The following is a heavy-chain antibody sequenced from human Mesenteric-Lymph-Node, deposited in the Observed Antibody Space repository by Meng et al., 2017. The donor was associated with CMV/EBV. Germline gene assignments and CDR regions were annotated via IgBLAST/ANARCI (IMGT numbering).Heavy chain of an antibody. CDR3: TTHRYDFWSGYSPMAFDI. Sequence: GGSLRLSCAASGFTFTNAWMSWVRQAPGKGLEWVGRIKSKTDGGTTDYAAPVKGRFTISRDDSKNTLYLQMNSLKTEDTAVYYCTTHRYDFWSGYSPMAFDIWGQGTMVTVSS. J-gene: IGHJ3*02. D-gene: IGHD3-3*01. CDR1: GFTFTNAW. CDR2: IKSKTDGGTT. V-gene: IGHV3-15*01.